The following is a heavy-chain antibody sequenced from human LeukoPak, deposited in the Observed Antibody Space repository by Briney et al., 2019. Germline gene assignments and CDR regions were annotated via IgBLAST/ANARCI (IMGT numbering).Heavy chain of an antibody. V-gene: IGHV1-2*02. J-gene: IGHJ3*02. Sequence: ASVKVSCKAPGYTFTGYYMHWVRQAPGQGLEWMGWINFNSGGTNSAQKFQGRVTMTRDTSITTVYMDLTSLRSDDTAVYCCAREANYYGSDKAGLDIWGQGTMVTVSS. CDR3: AREANYYGSDKAGLDI. CDR1: GYTFTGYY. CDR2: INFNSGGT. D-gene: IGHD3-10*01.